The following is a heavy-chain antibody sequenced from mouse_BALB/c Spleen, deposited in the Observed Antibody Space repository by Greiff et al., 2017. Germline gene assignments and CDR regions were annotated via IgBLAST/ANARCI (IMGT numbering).Heavy chain of an antibody. V-gene: IGHV5-15*02. Sequence: EVLLVESGGGLVQPGGSRKLSCAASGFTFSDYGMAWVRQAPGKGPEWVAFISNFAYSIYYADTVTGRFTISRENAKNTLYLEMSSLRSEDTAMYYCERERDWYFDVWGAGTTVTVSS. CDR3: ERERDWYFDV. CDR2: ISNFAYSI. J-gene: IGHJ1*01. CDR1: GFTFSDYG.